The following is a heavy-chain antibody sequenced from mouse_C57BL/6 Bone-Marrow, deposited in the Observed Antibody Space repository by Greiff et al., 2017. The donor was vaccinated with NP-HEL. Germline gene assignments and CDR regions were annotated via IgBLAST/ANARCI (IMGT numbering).Heavy chain of an antibody. V-gene: IGHV1-72*01. CDR2: IDPNSGGT. CDR3: ARYYYGSSSFDY. J-gene: IGHJ2*01. Sequence: QVQLQQPGAELVKPGASVKLSCKASGYTFTSYLMHWVKQRPGRGLEWIGRIDPNSGGTKYNEKVKSKATLTVDKPSITAYMQLNSLTSDDSAVYYCARYYYGSSSFDYWGQGTTLTVSS. D-gene: IGHD1-1*01. CDR1: GYTFTSYL.